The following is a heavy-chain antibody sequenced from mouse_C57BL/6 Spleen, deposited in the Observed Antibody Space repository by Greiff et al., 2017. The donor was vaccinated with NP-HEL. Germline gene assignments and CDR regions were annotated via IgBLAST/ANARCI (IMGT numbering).Heavy chain of an antibody. D-gene: IGHD1-1*01. CDR2: ISYDGSN. CDR1: GYSITSGYY. CDR3: ARDRLLRVCFDV. J-gene: IGHJ1*03. V-gene: IGHV3-6*01. Sequence: EVKLMESGPGLVKPSQSLSLTCSVTGYSITSGYYWNWIRQFPGNKLEWMGYISYDGSNNYNPSLKNRISITRDTSKNQFFLKLNSVTTEDTATYYCARDRLLRVCFDVWGTGTTVTVSS.